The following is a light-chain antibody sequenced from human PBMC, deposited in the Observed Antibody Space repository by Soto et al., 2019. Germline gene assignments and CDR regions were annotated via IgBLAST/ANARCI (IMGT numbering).Light chain of an antibody. J-gene: IGLJ2*01. CDR1: SGHSSYA. Sequence: QLVLTQSPSASASLGASVKPTCTLSSGHSSYAIAWHQQQPEKGPRYLMKLNSDGSHSKGDGIPDRFSGSSSGAERYLTISSLQSEDEADYYCQTWGTGIQVVFGGGTKLTVL. CDR2: LNSDGSH. CDR3: QTWGTGIQVV. V-gene: IGLV4-69*01.